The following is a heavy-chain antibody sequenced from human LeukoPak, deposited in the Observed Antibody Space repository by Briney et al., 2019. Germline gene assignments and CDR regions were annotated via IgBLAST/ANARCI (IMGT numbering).Heavy chain of an antibody. CDR1: GGSISGDY. CDR2: MYYSGST. D-gene: IGHD2-21*02. CDR3: ARWWSCGGDCYLLDY. Sequence: SETLSLTCTVSGGSISGDYWSWIRQPPGKGLEWIGHMYYSGSTTYSPSLKSRVTISLDTSKNQFSLKLSSVTAADTAVYYCARWWSCGGDCYLLDYWGQGTLVTVSS. J-gene: IGHJ4*02. V-gene: IGHV4-59*01.